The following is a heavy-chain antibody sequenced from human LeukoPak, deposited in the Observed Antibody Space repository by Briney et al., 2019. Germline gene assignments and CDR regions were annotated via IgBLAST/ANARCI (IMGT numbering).Heavy chain of an antibody. CDR1: GGSISSGSYY. CDR2: IYTSGST. CDR3: AREYYYDSSGQLTAFDI. Sequence: SETLSLTCTVSGGSISSGSYYWSWIRQPAGKGLEWIGRIYTSGSTNYNPSLKSRVTISVDTPKNQFSLKLSSVTAADTAVYYCAREYYYDSSGQLTAFDIWGQGTMVTVSS. J-gene: IGHJ3*02. V-gene: IGHV4-61*02. D-gene: IGHD3-22*01.